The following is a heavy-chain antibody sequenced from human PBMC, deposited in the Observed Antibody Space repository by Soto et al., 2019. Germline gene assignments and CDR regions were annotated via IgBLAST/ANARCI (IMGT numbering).Heavy chain of an antibody. D-gene: IGHD3-22*01. V-gene: IGHV4-31*03. CDR3: ARHGSISAVIADAFDV. CDR2: IYYSGST. J-gene: IGHJ3*01. CDR1: GGAISSGGFH. Sequence: TSETLSLTSTVSGGAISSGGFHWSWIRQHPGKGLEWIGSIYYSGSTYYNPSLKSRITISVDTSENQFSLKLSAVTAADTAVYYCARHGSISAVIADAFDVWGPGTMVTVSS.